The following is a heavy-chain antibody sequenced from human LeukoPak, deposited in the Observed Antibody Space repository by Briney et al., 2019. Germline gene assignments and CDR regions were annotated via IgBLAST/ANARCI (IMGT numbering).Heavy chain of an antibody. CDR3: ASNMAARPDGFDY. CDR2: INPSGGST. J-gene: IGHJ4*02. CDR1: GGIFSTFA. V-gene: IGHV1-46*01. Sequence: ASVKVSCQASGGIFSTFAISWVRQAPGQGLEWMGIINPSGGSTSYAQKFQGRVTMTRDTSTSTVYMELSSLRSEDTAVYYCASNMAARPDGFDYWGQGTLVTVSS. D-gene: IGHD6-6*01.